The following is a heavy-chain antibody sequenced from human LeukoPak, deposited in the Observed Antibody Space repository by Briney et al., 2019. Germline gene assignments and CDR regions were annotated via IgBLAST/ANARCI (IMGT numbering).Heavy chain of an antibody. V-gene: IGHV4-59*01. Sequence: PSGTLSLTCTVSGGSISSYYWSWIRQPPGKGLEWIGYIYYSGSTNYNPSLKSRVTISVDTSKDQFSLKLSSVTAADTAVYYCARVRGYYDSSGYYYFDYWGQGTLVTVSS. CDR1: GGSISSYY. D-gene: IGHD3-22*01. CDR3: ARVRGYYDSSGYYYFDY. CDR2: IYYSGST. J-gene: IGHJ4*02.